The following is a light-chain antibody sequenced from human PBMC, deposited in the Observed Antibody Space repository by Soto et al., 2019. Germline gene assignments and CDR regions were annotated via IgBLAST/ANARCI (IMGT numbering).Light chain of an antibody. V-gene: IGKV1-5*01. CDR3: QQYTRYPYT. J-gene: IGKJ2*01. CDR1: QRLDKW. Sequence: DIQMTQSPSTLSASVGDRVSISCRASQRLDKWLAWYQQKPGEAPKLLVSDASNLESGVSSRFTGSGSGTEFTLTISSLQPDDFATYYCQQYTRYPYTFGQGTKLEIK. CDR2: DAS.